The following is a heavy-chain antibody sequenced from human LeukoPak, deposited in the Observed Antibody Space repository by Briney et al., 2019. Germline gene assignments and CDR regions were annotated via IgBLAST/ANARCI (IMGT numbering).Heavy chain of an antibody. J-gene: IGHJ4*02. CDR3: ARDRTRSSGWYVTGSGY. V-gene: IGHV1-18*01. Sequence: ASVKVSCKASGYTFTSYGISWVRQAPGQGLEWMGWISAYNGNTNYAQKLQGRVTMTTDTSTSTAYMELRSLRSDDTAVYYCARDRTRSSGWYVTGSGYWGQGTLVTVSS. CDR2: ISAYNGNT. D-gene: IGHD6-19*01. CDR1: GYTFTSYG.